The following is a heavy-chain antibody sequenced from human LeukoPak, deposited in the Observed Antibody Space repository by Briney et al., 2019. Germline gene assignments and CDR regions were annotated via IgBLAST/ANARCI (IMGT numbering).Heavy chain of an antibody. CDR2: IIPIFGTA. CDR1: GGTFSSYA. Sequence: SVKVSCKASGGTFSSYAISWVRQAPGQGLEWMGGIIPIFGTANYAQKFQDRVTITTDESTSTAYMELSSLRSEDTAVYYCATANPADFWSGYYDYYYYMDVWGKGTTVTVSS. CDR3: ATANPADFWSGYYDYYYYMDV. V-gene: IGHV1-69*05. D-gene: IGHD3-3*01. J-gene: IGHJ6*03.